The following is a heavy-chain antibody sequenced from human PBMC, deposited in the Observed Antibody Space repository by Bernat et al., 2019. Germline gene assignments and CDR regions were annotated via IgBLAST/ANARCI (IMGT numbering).Heavy chain of an antibody. V-gene: IGHV4-39*01. CDR1: GGSISSSSYY. J-gene: IGHJ3*02. CDR3: ARLGYCSSTSCYAFDI. Sequence: QLQLQESGPGLVKPSETLSLTCTVSGGSISSSSYYWGWIRQPPGKGLEWIGSIYYSGSTYYNPSLKSRVTISVDTSKNQLSLKLSSVTAADTAVYYCARLGYCSSTSCYAFDIWGQGTMVTVSS. CDR2: IYYSGST. D-gene: IGHD2-2*01.